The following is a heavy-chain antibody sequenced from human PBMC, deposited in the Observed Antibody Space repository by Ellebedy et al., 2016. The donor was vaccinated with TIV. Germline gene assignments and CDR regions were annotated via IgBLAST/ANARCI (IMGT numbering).Heavy chain of an antibody. V-gene: IGHV3-7*03. CDR3: ARDTYRGHDY. CDR2: MKPDGSEI. J-gene: IGHJ4*02. CDR1: GFPFSSYW. D-gene: IGHD5-12*01. Sequence: PGGSLRLSCAASGFPFSSYWMSWVRQAPGKGLEWVANMKPDGSEIYYVDSVKGRFTISRDNAKSALYLQMNNLRAEDTAVYYCARDTYRGHDYWGQGTLVTVSS.